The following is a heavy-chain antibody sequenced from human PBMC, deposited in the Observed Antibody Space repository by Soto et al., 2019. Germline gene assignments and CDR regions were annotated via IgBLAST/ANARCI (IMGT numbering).Heavy chain of an antibody. CDR2: ISSSSSTI. J-gene: IGHJ4*02. CDR3: ARDVKPRFDY. Sequence: SLRLSCAASGFTFSSYSMNWVRQAPGKGLEWVSYISSSSSTIYYADSVKGRFTISRDNAKNSLYLQMNNLRDEDTAVYYCARDVKPRFDYWGQGTLVTVSS. CDR1: GFTFSSYS. V-gene: IGHV3-48*02.